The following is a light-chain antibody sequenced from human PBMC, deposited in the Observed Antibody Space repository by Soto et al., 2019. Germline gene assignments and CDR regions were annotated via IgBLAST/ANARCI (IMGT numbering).Light chain of an antibody. CDR3: CSYAGSSTLVV. CDR1: SSDVGSYNL. Sequence: QSPLTQPASVSGSPGQSITISCTGTSSDVGSYNLVSWYQQHPGKAPKLMIYEVSKRPSGVSNRFSGSKSGNTASLTISGLQAEDEADYYCCSYAGSSTLVVFGGGTKLTVL. V-gene: IGLV2-23*02. J-gene: IGLJ2*01. CDR2: EVS.